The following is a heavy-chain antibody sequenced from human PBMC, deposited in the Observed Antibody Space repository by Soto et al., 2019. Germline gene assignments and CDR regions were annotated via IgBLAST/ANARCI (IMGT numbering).Heavy chain of an antibody. J-gene: IGHJ6*03. Sequence: GASVKVSCKASGYTFTSYGISWVRQAPGQGLEWMGWISAYNGNTNYAQKLQGRVTMTTDTSTRTAYMELRSLRSDDTAVPYCSRESTDCIRTGCLGHYYYYYLGVWGKWTTFTIAS. D-gene: IGHD2-2*01. CDR2: ISAYNGNT. V-gene: IGHV1-18*01. CDR1: GYTFTSYG. CDR3: SRESTDCIRTGCLGHYYYYYLGV.